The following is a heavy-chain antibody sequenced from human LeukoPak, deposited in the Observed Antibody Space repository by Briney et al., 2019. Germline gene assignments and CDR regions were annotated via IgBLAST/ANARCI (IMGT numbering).Heavy chain of an antibody. V-gene: IGHV1-2*02. CDR3: ARDRSGWYRPFDY. Sequence: SVKVSCKASGYTFTGYYMHWVRQAPGQGLEWMGWINPNSGGTNYAQKFQGRVTMTRDTSISTAYMELSRLRSGDTAVYYCARDRSGWYRPFDYWGQGTLVTVSS. J-gene: IGHJ4*02. CDR2: INPNSGGT. D-gene: IGHD6-19*01. CDR1: GYTFTGYY.